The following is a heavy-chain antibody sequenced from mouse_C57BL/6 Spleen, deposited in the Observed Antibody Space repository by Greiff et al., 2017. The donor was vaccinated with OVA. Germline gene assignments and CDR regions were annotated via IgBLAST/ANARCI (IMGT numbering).Heavy chain of an antibody. Sequence: VQLKESGGDLVKPGGSLKLSCAASGFTFSSYGMSWVRQTPDKRLEWVATISSGGSYTYYPDSVKGRFTISRDNAKNTLYLQMSSLKSEDTAMYYCAREAPFAYWGQGTLVTVSA. J-gene: IGHJ3*01. CDR3: AREAPFAY. CDR2: ISSGGSYT. CDR1: GFTFSSYG. V-gene: IGHV5-6*01.